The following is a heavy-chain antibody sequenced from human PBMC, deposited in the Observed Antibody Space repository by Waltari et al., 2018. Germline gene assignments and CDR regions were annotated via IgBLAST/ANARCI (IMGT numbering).Heavy chain of an antibody. CDR1: CGTFSSYA. Sequence: QVQLVQSGAEVKKPGSSVKVSCKASCGTFSSYAISWVRQAPGQGLEWMGGTIPILGTASYSQKCHGRVTITADKSTSTAYMELSSLGSEDTAVYYCAIPRVLEWLFLDYWGQGTLVTVAS. CDR2: TIPILGTA. J-gene: IGHJ4*02. CDR3: AIPRVLEWLFLDY. V-gene: IGHV1-69*14. D-gene: IGHD3-3*01.